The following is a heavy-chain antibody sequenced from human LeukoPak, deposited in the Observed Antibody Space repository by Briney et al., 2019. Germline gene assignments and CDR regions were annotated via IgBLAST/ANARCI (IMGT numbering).Heavy chain of an antibody. CDR2: ISSSGSTI. Sequence: GGSLRLSCAASGFTFSSYEMNWVRQAPGKGLEWVSYISSSGSTIYYADSVKGRFTISRDNSKNTLYLQMNSLRAEDTAVYYCARGPLPVDTAMVTVDYWGQGTLVTVSS. D-gene: IGHD5-18*01. J-gene: IGHJ4*02. CDR3: ARGPLPVDTAMVTVDY. V-gene: IGHV3-48*03. CDR1: GFTFSSYE.